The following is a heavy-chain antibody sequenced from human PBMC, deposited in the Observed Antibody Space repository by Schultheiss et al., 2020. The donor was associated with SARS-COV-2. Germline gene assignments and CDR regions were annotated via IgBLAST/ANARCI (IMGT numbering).Heavy chain of an antibody. D-gene: IGHD3-22*01. CDR2: INHSGST. CDR1: GGSFSGYY. CDR3: ARDYYYDSSGYYQYAFDI. V-gene: IGHV4-34*01. Sequence: SQTLSLTCAVYGGSFSGYYWSWIRQPPGKGLEWIGEINHSGSTNYNPSLKSRVTISVDTSKNQFSLKLSSVTAADTAVYYCARDYYYDSSGYYQYAFDIWGQGTMVTVSS. J-gene: IGHJ3*02.